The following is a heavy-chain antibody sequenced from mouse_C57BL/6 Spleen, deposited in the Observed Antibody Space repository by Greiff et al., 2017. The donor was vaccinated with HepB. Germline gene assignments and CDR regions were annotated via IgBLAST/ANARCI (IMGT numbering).Heavy chain of an antibody. Sequence: QVQLQQSGAELVRPGASVKLSCKASGYTFTDYYINWVKQRPGQGVEWIARIYPGSGNTYYNEKFKGKATLTAEKSSSTAYMQLSSLTSEDSAVYFCARGRYFDYWGQGTTLTVSS. CDR2: IYPGSGNT. CDR3: ARGRYFDY. CDR1: GYTFTDYY. J-gene: IGHJ2*01. V-gene: IGHV1-76*01.